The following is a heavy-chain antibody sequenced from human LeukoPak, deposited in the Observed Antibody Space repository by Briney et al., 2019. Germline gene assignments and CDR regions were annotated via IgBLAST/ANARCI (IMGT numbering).Heavy chain of an antibody. CDR1: GFTVSSNY. Sequence: GGSLRLSCAASGFTVSSNYMSWVRQAPGKGLEWVSVIYSGGSTYYADSVKGRFTISRDNSKNTLYLQMNSLRAEDTAVYYCAREGSSKWFDPWGQGTLVTVSS. CDR2: IYSGGST. V-gene: IGHV3-53*01. CDR3: AREGSSKWFDP. J-gene: IGHJ5*02. D-gene: IGHD6-6*01.